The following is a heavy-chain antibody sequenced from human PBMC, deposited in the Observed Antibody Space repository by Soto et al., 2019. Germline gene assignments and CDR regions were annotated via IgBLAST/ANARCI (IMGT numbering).Heavy chain of an antibody. V-gene: IGHV5-51*01. J-gene: IGHJ5*02. Sequence: GESLKISCQGSGYAFSSYWIAWVRQMPGKGLEWMGIIYPGDPDTRYSPSFQGQVTISVDKSITTAYLKWSSLKASDTAMYYCARGYCTATICDPWFDPWGQGTLVTVSA. CDR2: IYPGDPDT. CDR3: ARGYCTATICDPWFDP. CDR1: GYAFSSYW. D-gene: IGHD2-8*02.